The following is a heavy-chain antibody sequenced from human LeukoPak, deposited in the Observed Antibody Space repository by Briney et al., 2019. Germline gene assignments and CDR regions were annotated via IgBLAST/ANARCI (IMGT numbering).Heavy chain of an antibody. V-gene: IGHV3-7*03. CDR2: IKQDGSEK. Sequence: GGSLRLSCAASGFTFSSYWMSWVRQAPGKGLEWVANIKQDGSEKYYVDSVKGRFTISRDNAKNSLYLQMNSLRAEDTAVYYCARARGLRGYYFDYWGQGTLVTVSS. D-gene: IGHD5-12*01. CDR1: GFTFSSYW. CDR3: ARARGLRGYYFDY. J-gene: IGHJ4*02.